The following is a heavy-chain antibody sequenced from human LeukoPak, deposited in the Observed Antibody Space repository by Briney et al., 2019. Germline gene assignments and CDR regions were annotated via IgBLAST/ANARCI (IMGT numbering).Heavy chain of an antibody. V-gene: IGHV4-61*02. J-gene: IGHJ4*02. CDR3: AREPPGY. CDR1: GGSVTSGNYY. CDR2: IYTNGGA. Sequence: SQTLSLTCTVSGGSVTSGNYYWNWIWQPAGKGLEWIGRIYTNGGASYNPSLKSRVTISIDASKNQFSLKLSSVTAADTAVYYCAREPPGYWGQGILVTVSS.